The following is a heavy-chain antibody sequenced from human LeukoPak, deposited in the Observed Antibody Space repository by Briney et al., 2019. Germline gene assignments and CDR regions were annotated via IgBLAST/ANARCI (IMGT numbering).Heavy chain of an antibody. J-gene: IGHJ4*02. CDR1: GFTFSSYG. Sequence: PGGSLRLSCAASGFTFSSYGMHWVRQAPGKGLEWVAVISYDGSNKYYADSVKGRFTISRDNSKNTLYLQMNSLRAEDTAVYYCAKDPVAGYYYFDYWGQGTLVTVSS. D-gene: IGHD6-19*01. CDR2: ISYDGSNK. V-gene: IGHV3-30*18. CDR3: AKDPVAGYYYFDY.